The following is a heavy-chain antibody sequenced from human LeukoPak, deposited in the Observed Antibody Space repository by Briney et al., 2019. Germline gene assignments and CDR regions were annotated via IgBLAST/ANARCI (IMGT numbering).Heavy chain of an antibody. CDR2: IYCSGIT. CDR1: GGSISSSSYY. CDR3: AGRGRYCSGGSCFIGLFDP. J-gene: IGHJ5*02. Sequence: AETLSLTCTVSGGSISSSSYYWGWIRQPPGKGLEWIGSIYCSGITYYNPSVKSRVTIAVDTPKNQFSLKRSSMTAADTAVYYCAGRGRYCSGGSCFIGLFDPWGQGTLVTVSS. V-gene: IGHV4-39*01. D-gene: IGHD2-15*01.